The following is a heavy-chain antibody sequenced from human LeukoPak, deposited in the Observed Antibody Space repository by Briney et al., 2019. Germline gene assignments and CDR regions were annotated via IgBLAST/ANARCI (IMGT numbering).Heavy chain of an antibody. V-gene: IGHV4-39*01. CDR3: ARLYYDFWSGSHGYYYYMDV. CDR1: GGSISSSSYY. D-gene: IGHD3-3*01. Sequence: KPSETLSLTCTVSGGSISSSSYYWGWIRQPPGKGLEWIGSIYYSGSTYYNPSLKSRVTISVDTSKNQFSLKLSFVTATDTAVYYCARLYYDFWSGSHGYYYYMDVWGKGTTVTVSS. CDR2: IYYSGST. J-gene: IGHJ6*03.